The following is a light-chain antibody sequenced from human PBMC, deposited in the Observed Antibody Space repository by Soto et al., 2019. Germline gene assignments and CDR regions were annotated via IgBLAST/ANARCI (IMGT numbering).Light chain of an antibody. Sequence: DLQMTQSPSSLSASVGDSVTLTCRASQRLFSFLNWYQQAPGRAPKLLISTAYKLQSGVPSRFSGSESGTEFTLTISSLQPEDFAIYFCQQTYSGPFTFGPGTKVDVK. CDR1: QRLFSF. CDR2: TAY. CDR3: QQTYSGPFT. J-gene: IGKJ3*01. V-gene: IGKV1-39*01.